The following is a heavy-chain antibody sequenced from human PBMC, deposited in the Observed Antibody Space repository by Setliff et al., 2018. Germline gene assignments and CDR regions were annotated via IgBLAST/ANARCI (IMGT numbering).Heavy chain of an antibody. J-gene: IGHJ4*02. CDR3: ARVVIRGLVTRYYFDY. CDR2: ESGNNI. Sequence: GGSLRLSCVASGLTFRGYTASWLRQAPGKGLEWVAGESGNNIHYADSVKGRFTISRDNAKNSLYLQMNSLRAEDTAVYYCARVVIRGLVTRYYFDYWGPGTLVTVSS. V-gene: IGHV3-11*01. CDR1: GLTFRGYT. D-gene: IGHD3-10*01.